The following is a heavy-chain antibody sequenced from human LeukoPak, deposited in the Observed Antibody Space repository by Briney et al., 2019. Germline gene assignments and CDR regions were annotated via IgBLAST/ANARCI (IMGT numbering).Heavy chain of an antibody. CDR3: AREGQIVVVPATDAFDI. V-gene: IGHV3-21*01. CDR2: ICSSSSYI. CDR1: GFTFSSYS. D-gene: IGHD2-2*01. J-gene: IGHJ3*02. Sequence: GGSLRLSCAASGFTFSSYSMKWVRQAPGKGLEWVSSICSSSSYIYYADSVKGRFTISRDNAKNSQYLQMNSLRAEDTAVYYCAREGQIVVVPATDAFDIWGQGTMVTVSS.